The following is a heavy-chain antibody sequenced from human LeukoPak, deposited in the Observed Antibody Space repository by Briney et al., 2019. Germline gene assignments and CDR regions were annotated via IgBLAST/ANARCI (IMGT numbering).Heavy chain of an antibody. CDR3: ARGRPYDSSGYYDY. V-gene: IGHV1-8*01. CDR2: MNPNSGNT. CDR1: GYTFTSYD. Sequence: ASVEVSCKASGYTFTSYDINWVRQATGQGLEWMGWMNPNSGNTGYAQKFQGRVTMTRNTSISTAYMELSSLRSEDTAVYYCARGRPYDSSGYYDYWGQGTLVTVSS. J-gene: IGHJ4*02. D-gene: IGHD3-22*01.